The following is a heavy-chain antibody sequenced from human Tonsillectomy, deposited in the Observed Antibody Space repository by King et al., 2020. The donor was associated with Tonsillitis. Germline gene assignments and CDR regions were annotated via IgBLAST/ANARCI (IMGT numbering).Heavy chain of an antibody. CDR1: GFTFSRYG. J-gene: IGHJ4*02. Sequence: QLVQSGGGVVQPGRSLRLSCAASGFTFSRYGMYWVRQAPGKGLEWAAVISYDGSKKNYADSVKGRFTVSRDNYKNTLYLQMSSLRAEDTAVYYCAKDYYYDTSGYGYWGQGTLVTVSS. CDR2: ISYDGSKK. CDR3: AKDYYYDTSGYGY. D-gene: IGHD3-22*01. V-gene: IGHV3-30*18.